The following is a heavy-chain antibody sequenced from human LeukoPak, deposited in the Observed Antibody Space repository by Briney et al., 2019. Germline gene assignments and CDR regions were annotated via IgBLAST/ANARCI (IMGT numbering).Heavy chain of an antibody. D-gene: IGHD1-1*01. V-gene: IGHV4-34*01. CDR3: ARGPITEDGTFHSPNA. CDR1: VGSFSGHY. J-gene: IGHJ4*02. CDR2: ITERGST. Sequence: SETLSLTCAVSVGSFSGHYLSWIRQSPGKGLEWIGEITERGSTNYNPSLKSRVTISRDTSKNHLSMKVSSVTAAETAVYYCARGPITEDGTFHSPNAGGKGTRV.